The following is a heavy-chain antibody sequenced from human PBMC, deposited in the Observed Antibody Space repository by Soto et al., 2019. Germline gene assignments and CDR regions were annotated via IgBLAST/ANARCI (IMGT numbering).Heavy chain of an antibody. V-gene: IGHV1-2*04. D-gene: IGHD4-17*01. CDR2: INPNSGGT. Sequence: QVQLVQSGAEVKKPGASVKVSCKASGYTFTGYYMHWVRQAPGQGLEWMGWINPNSGGTNYAQKIQGWVTMTRDTSISTASMALSRLRSDDTAVYYCASTVSRGWRAFDIWGQGTMVTVSS. J-gene: IGHJ3*02. CDR1: GYTFTGYY. CDR3: ASTVSRGWRAFDI.